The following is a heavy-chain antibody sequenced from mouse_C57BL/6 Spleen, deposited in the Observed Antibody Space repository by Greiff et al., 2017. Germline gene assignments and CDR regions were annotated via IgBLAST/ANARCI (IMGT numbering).Heavy chain of an antibody. D-gene: IGHD2-1*01. V-gene: IGHV5-17*01. CDR1: GFTFSDYG. Sequence: EVKLVESGGGLVKPGGSLKLSCAASGFTFSDYGMHWVRQAPAKGLEWVAYISSGSSTIYYADTVKGRFTISRDNAKNTLFLQMTSLRSEDTAMYYCARDGNYDYFDYWGQGTTLTVSS. CDR2: ISSGSSTI. J-gene: IGHJ2*01. CDR3: ARDGNYDYFDY.